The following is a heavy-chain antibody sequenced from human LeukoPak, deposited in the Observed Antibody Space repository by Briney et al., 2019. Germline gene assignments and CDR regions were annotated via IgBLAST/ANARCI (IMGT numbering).Heavy chain of an antibody. CDR1: GFTFSSYS. CDR2: ISSSSSYI. V-gene: IGHV3-21*01. CDR3: ARLDSSGWLYWYFDL. Sequence: GGSLRLSCAASGFTFSSYSMNWVRQAPGKGLEWVSSISSSSSYIYYADSVKGRFTISRDNAKNSLYLQMNSLRAEDTAVYYCARLDSSGWLYWYFDLWGRGTLVTVSS. J-gene: IGHJ2*01. D-gene: IGHD6-19*01.